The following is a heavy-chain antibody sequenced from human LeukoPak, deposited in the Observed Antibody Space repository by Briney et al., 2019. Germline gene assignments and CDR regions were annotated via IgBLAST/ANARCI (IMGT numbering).Heavy chain of an antibody. CDR3: ARERGYSYDDAFDI. V-gene: IGHV1-69*13. J-gene: IGHJ3*02. CDR1: GGTFSSYA. Sequence: GASVKVSCKASGGTFSSYAISWVRQAPGQGLEWMGGIIPIFGTANYAQKFQGRVTITADESTSTAYMELSSLRSEDTAVYYCARERGYSYDDAFDIWGQGTMVTVSS. D-gene: IGHD5-18*01. CDR2: IIPIFGTA.